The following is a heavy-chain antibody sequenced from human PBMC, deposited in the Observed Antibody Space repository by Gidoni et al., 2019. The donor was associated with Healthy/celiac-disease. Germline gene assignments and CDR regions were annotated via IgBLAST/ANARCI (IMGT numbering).Heavy chain of an antibody. CDR1: VVSISSGGYY. D-gene: IGHD7-27*01. V-gene: IGHV4-31*03. CDR3: ARVALGDAFDI. CDR2: IYYSGST. J-gene: IGHJ3*02. Sequence: QVHLQESRPGLLQPSQTLSLTCTLSVVSISSGGYYWSWIRQHPGKGLEWIGYIYYSGSTYYNPSLKSRVTISVDTSKNQFSLKLSAVTAADTAVYYCARVALGDAFDIWGQGTMVTVSS.